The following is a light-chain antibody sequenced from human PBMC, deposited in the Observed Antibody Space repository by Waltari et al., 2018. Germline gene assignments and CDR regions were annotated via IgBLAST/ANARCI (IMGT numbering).Light chain of an antibody. Sequence: DIQMTQSPYTLSPSVGDRVTITCRARQSIATWLAWYQQKPGKAPNLLIYEASSLGSGVPSRFSGSGSGTEFTLTISSLQPDDFATYYCQQYNSYPWTFGQGTKVEIK. CDR1: QSIATW. CDR2: EAS. CDR3: QQYNSYPWT. J-gene: IGKJ1*01. V-gene: IGKV1-5*03.